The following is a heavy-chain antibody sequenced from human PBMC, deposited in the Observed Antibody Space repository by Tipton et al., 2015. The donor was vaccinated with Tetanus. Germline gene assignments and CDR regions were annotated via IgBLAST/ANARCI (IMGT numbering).Heavy chain of an antibody. D-gene: IGHD2/OR15-2a*01. Sequence: GLVKPSQTLSVTCTVSGGSISGPYYWAWIRQTPGKGLEWIGYIDYNGSTKYNPSLRSRVTLSLNTSKNQISMRLSSVTAADTAVYYCAREGYFDISALDILGQGSMVTVSS. CDR1: GGSISGPYY. CDR3: AREGYFDISALDI. J-gene: IGHJ3*02. V-gene: IGHV4-59*01. CDR2: IDYNGST.